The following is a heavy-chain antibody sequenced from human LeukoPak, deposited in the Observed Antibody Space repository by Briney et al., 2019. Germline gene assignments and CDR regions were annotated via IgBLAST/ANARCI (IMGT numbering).Heavy chain of an antibody. CDR1: GFTFSSYE. Sequence: GGSLRLSCAASGFTFSSYEMNWVRQAPGKGLEWVSYISSSGSTIYYADSVKGRFTISRDNAKNSLYLQMNSPRAEDTAVYYCARDHTVVTRGVLGYWGQGTLVTVSS. CDR2: ISSSGSTI. J-gene: IGHJ4*02. V-gene: IGHV3-48*03. CDR3: ARDHTVVTRGVLGY. D-gene: IGHD4-23*01.